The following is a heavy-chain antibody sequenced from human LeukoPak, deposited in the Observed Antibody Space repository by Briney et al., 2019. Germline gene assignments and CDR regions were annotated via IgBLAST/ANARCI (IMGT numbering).Heavy chain of an antibody. Sequence: GGSLRLSCAASGFTFSSYGMSWVRQAPGKGLEWVGFIRSKAYGGTTEYAASVKGRFTISRDDSKSIAYLQMNSLKTEDTAVYYCTRESSSWYYHYYYYMDVWGKGTTVTISS. J-gene: IGHJ6*03. V-gene: IGHV3-49*04. CDR1: GFTFSSYG. D-gene: IGHD6-13*01. CDR3: TRESSSWYYHYYYYMDV. CDR2: IRSKAYGGTT.